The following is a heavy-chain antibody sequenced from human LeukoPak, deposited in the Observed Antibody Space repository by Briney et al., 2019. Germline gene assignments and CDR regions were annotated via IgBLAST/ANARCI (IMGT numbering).Heavy chain of an antibody. D-gene: IGHD6-6*01. V-gene: IGHV4-59*02. J-gene: IGHJ5*02. CDR2: IYYSGST. CDR3: ARDREYSSSGLVWFDP. CDR1: GGSVSGYY. Sequence: PSETLFLTCTVSGGSVSGYYWSWIRQPPGKGLEWIGYIYYSGSTNHNPSLKSRVTISVDTSENQFSLKLTSVTAADTAVYYCARDREYSSSGLVWFDPWGHRILVTVSS.